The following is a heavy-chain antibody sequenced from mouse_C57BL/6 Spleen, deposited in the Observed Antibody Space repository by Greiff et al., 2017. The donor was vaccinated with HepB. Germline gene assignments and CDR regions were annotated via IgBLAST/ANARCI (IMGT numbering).Heavy chain of an antibody. CDR1: GFTFSSYT. Sequence: DVKLVESGGGLVKPGGSLKLSCAASGFTFSSYTMSWVRQTPEKRLEWVATISGGGGNTYYPDSVKGRFTISRDNAKNTLYLQMSSLRSEDTALYYCAIYYYGFDYWGQGTTLTVSS. D-gene: IGHD1-1*01. CDR2: ISGGGGNT. V-gene: IGHV5-9*01. CDR3: AIYYYGFDY. J-gene: IGHJ2*01.